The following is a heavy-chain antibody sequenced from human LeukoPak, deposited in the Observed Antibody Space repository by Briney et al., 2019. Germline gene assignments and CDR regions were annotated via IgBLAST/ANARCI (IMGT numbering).Heavy chain of an antibody. J-gene: IGHJ4*02. D-gene: IGHD5-12*01. CDR3: ARSHYSGYDGGDFDY. CDR1: GYTFTSYG. Sequence: ASVKVSCKASGYTFTSYGISWVRQAPGQGLEWMGWISAYNGNTNYAQKLQGRVTMTTDTSTSTAYMELRSLRSDDTAVYYCARSHYSGYDGGDFDYWGQGTLVTVSS. V-gene: IGHV1-18*01. CDR2: ISAYNGNT.